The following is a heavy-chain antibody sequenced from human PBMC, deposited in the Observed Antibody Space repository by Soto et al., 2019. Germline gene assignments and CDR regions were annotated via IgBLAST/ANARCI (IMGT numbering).Heavy chain of an antibody. CDR1: GDSSCNYY. J-gene: IGHJ4*02. D-gene: IGHD2-21*02. V-gene: IGHV4-59*08. CDR3: ARRLIT. Sequence: SETLSLTCTVSGDSSCNYYWTWIRQPPGKGLEWIGYIYYSGTTNYNPSLKSRVTMSVDTSKNQFSLKLSSVTAADTAIYYCARRLITWGQGILVTVSS. CDR2: IYYSGTT.